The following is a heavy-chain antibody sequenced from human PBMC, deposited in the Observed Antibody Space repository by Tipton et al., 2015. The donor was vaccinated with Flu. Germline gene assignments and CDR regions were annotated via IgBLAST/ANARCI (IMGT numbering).Heavy chain of an antibody. CDR2: IYSSGST. D-gene: IGHD5-24*01. J-gene: IGHJ3*02. Sequence: TLSLTCTVSGGSVSSGTYYWSWIRQPPGKGLEWIGYIYSSGSTKYNPSLMSRVTISADTSKNQFSLKLSPVTAADTAVYYCARESWDGSNLLGFNIWGQGTKVTVSS. CDR1: GGSVSSGTYY. CDR3: ARESWDGSNLLGFNI. V-gene: IGHV4-61*01.